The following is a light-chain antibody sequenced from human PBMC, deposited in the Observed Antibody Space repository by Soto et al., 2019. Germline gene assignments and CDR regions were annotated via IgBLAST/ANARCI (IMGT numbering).Light chain of an antibody. Sequence: ALQLTQSPSSLSASVGDRVTITCRASQDIRTELGWYQQKPGKAPNLLISGASTLQTGVPSRFSGSGSGTDFTLTISSLQPEDFATYYCLQDYDYPRTFGQGTKVEV. J-gene: IGKJ1*01. CDR2: GAS. CDR1: QDIRTE. CDR3: LQDYDYPRT. V-gene: IGKV1-6*01.